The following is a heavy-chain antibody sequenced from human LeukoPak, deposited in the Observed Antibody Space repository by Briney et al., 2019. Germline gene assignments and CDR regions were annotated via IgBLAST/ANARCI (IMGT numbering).Heavy chain of an antibody. CDR3: ARTPLAGTGYFDY. CDR2: LWYDGRVK. Sequence: GGSLRLSCAAPGFSFSRHGMHRVRQSPGKGLEWVAVLWYDGRVKYYAGSVKGRFTISGDYFKNKLYLQMSSLRSEDTAMYYCARTPLAGTGYFDYWGQGTLVTVSS. CDR1: GFSFSRHG. D-gene: IGHD6-19*01. V-gene: IGHV3-33*01. J-gene: IGHJ4*02.